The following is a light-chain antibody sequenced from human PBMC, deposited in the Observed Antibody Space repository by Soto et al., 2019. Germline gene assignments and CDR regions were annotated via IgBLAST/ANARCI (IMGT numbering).Light chain of an antibody. V-gene: IGKV3D-20*01. J-gene: IGKJ2*01. CDR2: DAS. Sequence: EILLTQSPATLSLSPGERATLSCGASQSVSSNYLAWYQQKPGLAPRLLIYDASTRATGIPDRFSGSGSGTDFTLTISSLQSEDFALYYCQQYSNWPRGTFGQGTKLQIK. CDR3: QQYSNWPRGT. CDR1: QSVSSNY.